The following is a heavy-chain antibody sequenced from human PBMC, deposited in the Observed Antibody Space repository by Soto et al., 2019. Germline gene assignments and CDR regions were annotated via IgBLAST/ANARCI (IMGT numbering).Heavy chain of an antibody. CDR1: GGSFSGYY. Sequence: PSETLSLTCAVYGGSFSGYYWSWIRQPPGKGLEWIGEINHSGSTNYNPSLKSRVTISVDTSKNQFSLKLSSVTAADTAVYYCARASYYGDYDYWGQGTLVPVSS. CDR3: ARASYYGDYDY. D-gene: IGHD4-17*01. V-gene: IGHV4-34*01. CDR2: INHSGST. J-gene: IGHJ4*02.